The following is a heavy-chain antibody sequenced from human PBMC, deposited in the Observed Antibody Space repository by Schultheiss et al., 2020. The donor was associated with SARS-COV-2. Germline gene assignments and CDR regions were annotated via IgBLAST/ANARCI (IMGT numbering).Heavy chain of an antibody. CDR1: GGSISSYY. CDR3: AREGTTSGYYYY. Sequence: SQTLSLTCTVSGGSISSYYWSWIRQPPGKGLEWIGYIYYSGNTYYSPSLKSRVTMSVDTSKNQFSLRLSAVTAADTAVYYCAREGTTSGYYYYWGQGILVTVSS. CDR2: IYYSGNT. D-gene: IGHD3-22*01. J-gene: IGHJ4*02. V-gene: IGHV4-59*12.